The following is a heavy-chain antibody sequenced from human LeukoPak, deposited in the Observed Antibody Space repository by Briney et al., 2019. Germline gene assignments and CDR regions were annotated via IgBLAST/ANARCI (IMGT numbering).Heavy chain of an antibody. V-gene: IGHV4-34*01. J-gene: IGHJ4*02. CDR2: INHSGST. CDR3: ARRRYYGSGSYCGQ. Sequence: SETLSLTCAVYGGSFSGYYWSWIRQPPGKGLEWIGEINHSGSTNYNPSLKSRVTISVDTSKNQFSLKLSSVTAADTAVYYCARRRYYGSGSYCGQWGQGTLVTVSS. D-gene: IGHD3-10*01. CDR1: GGSFSGYY.